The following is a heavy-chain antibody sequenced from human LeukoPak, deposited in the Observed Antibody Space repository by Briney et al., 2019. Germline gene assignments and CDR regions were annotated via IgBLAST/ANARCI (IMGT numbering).Heavy chain of an antibody. CDR1: GGSFSGYY. CDR2: INQSGSS. Sequence: SETLSLTCAVYGGSFSGYYWSWIRQPPGKGLEWIGEINQSGSSDYNPSLKSRVTISVDTSKKQISLKLSSVTVADTAVYYCARGATGEQQLVRGDLDYWGQGTLVTVSS. V-gene: IGHV4-34*01. J-gene: IGHJ4*02. CDR3: ARGATGEQQLVRGDLDY. D-gene: IGHD6-13*01.